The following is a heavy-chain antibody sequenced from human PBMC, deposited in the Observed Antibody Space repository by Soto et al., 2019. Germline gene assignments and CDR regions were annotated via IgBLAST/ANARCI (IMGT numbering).Heavy chain of an antibody. V-gene: IGHV2-26*01. CDR1: GFSLSNARMG. D-gene: IGHD3-10*01. CDR3: ARTFGELFPYFDY. J-gene: IGHJ4*02. CDR2: IFSNDEK. Sequence: QVTLKESGPVLVKPTETLTLTCTVSGFSLSNARMGVSWIRQPPGKALEWLAHIFSNDEKSYSTSLKSRLTXSXDXXNSQVALTMTTMDPVDTATYDCARTFGELFPYFDYMGQGTLVTVSS.